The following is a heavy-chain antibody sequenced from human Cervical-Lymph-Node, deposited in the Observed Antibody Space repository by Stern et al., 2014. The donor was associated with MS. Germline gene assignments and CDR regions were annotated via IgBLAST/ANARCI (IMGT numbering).Heavy chain of an antibody. CDR2: INHSGST. CDR3: ARDYGDYYYYYGMDV. J-gene: IGHJ6*02. V-gene: IGHV4-34*01. D-gene: IGHD4-17*01. Sequence: QVQLQQWGAGLLKPSETLSLTCAVYGGSFSGYYWSWIRQPPGKGLEWIGEINHSGSTNYNPSLKSRVTISVDTSKNHFSLKLSSVTAADTAVYYCARDYGDYYYYYGMDVWGQGTTVTVSS. CDR1: GGSFSGYY.